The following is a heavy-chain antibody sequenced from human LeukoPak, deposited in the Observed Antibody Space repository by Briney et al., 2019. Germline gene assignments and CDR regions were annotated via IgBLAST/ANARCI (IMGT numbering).Heavy chain of an antibody. D-gene: IGHD3-22*01. CDR2: INPNSGGT. J-gene: IGHJ4*02. CDR3: ATVDEYYYDSSGYSRY. Sequence: ASVKVSCKASGYTFTGYYIHWVRKAPAHGLEWMGLINPNSGGTNYAQKFQGRVTMTRDTSISTAYMELSRLRSDDTAVYYCATVDEYYYDSSGYSRYWGKGTLVTVSS. CDR1: GYTFTGYY. V-gene: IGHV1-2*02.